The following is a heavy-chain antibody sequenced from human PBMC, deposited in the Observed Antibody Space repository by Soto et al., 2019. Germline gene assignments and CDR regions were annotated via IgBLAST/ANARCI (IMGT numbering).Heavy chain of an antibody. V-gene: IGHV3-21*01. J-gene: IGHJ4*02. CDR3: ARELRYFDGSLDY. D-gene: IGHD3-9*01. CDR1: GFTFSSYS. CDR2: ISSSSSYI. Sequence: GGSLRLSCAASGFTFSSYSMNWVRQAPGKGLEWVSSISSSSSYIYYADSVKGRFTISRDNAKNSLYLQMNSLRAEDTAVYYCARELRYFDGSLDYWGQGTLVTVSS.